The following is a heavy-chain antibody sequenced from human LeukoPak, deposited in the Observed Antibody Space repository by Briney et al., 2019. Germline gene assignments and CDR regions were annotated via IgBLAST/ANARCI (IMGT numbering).Heavy chain of an antibody. CDR3: ASSSTWQRGVIIGFGRFDP. V-gene: IGHV4-39*07. CDR1: GFTFSSYE. J-gene: IGHJ5*02. Sequence: GSLRLSCAASGFTFSSYEMNWVRQAPGKGLEWIGSMYYNGNTYYNPSLKSRVFISIDISKNQFSLKLSSVTAADTAVYFCASSSTWQRGVIIGFGRFDPWGRGTRVTVSS. D-gene: IGHD3-10*01. CDR2: MYYNGNT.